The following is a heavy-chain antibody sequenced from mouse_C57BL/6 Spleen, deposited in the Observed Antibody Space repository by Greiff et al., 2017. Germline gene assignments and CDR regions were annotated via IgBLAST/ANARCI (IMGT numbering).Heavy chain of an antibody. V-gene: IGHV1-50*01. CDR1: GYTFTSYW. Sequence: QVQLQQPGAELVKPGASVKLSCKASGYTFTSYWMQWVKQRPGQGLEWIGEIDPSDSYTNSTQKFKGKATLTVDTSSSTAYMQLSSLTSEDSAVYYCAKTAQARYAMDYWGQGTSVTVSS. D-gene: IGHD3-2*02. J-gene: IGHJ4*01. CDR2: IDPSDSYT. CDR3: AKTAQARYAMDY.